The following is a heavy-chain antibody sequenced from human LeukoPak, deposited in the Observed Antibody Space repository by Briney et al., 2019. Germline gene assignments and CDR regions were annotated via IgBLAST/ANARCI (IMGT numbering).Heavy chain of an antibody. D-gene: IGHD3-10*01. V-gene: IGHV1-69-2*01. CDR2: VDPEDGET. CDR3: ATLFVVTMVRGVIQNN. Sequence: ASVKISCKVSGYTFTDYYMHWVQQAPGKVLELMVLVDPEDGETIYAEKFQGRVTITADTSTDTAYMELSSLRSEDTAVYYCATLFVVTMVRGVIQNNWGQGTLVTVSS. J-gene: IGHJ4*02. CDR1: GYTFTDYY.